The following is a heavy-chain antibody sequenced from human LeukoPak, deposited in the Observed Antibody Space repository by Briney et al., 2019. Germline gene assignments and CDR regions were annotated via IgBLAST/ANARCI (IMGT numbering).Heavy chain of an antibody. CDR2: IRSDGSNT. CDR3: AKGGTVGTYYFAS. D-gene: IGHD1-26*01. V-gene: IGHV3-30*02. Sequence: GGSLRPSCAASGFTFSTCALHWVRQAPGKGLEWVAFIRSDGSNTYYADSVKGRFTISRDISKNTLSLQMTSLRAEDTALYYCAKGGTVGTYYFASWGQGTLVTVSS. CDR1: GFTFSTCA. J-gene: IGHJ4*02.